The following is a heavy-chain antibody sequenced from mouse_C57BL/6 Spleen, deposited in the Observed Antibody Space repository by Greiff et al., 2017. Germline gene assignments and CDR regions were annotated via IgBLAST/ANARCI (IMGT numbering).Heavy chain of an antibody. CDR2: IIPNDGTT. CDR1: GYSFTDYN. V-gene: IGHV1-39*01. CDR3: ARGRAQAVLFAY. J-gene: IGHJ3*01. Sequence: VHVKQSGPELVKPGASVKISCKASGYSFTDYNMNWVKQSNGKSLEWIGVIIPNDGTTSYNQKFKGKATLTVDQSSSTAYMQLNSLTSEDSAVYYCARGRAQAVLFAYWGQGTLVTVSA. D-gene: IGHD3-2*02.